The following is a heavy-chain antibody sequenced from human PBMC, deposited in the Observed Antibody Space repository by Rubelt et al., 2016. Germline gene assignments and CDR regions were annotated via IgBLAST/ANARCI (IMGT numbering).Heavy chain of an antibody. CDR2: INTDGST. D-gene: IGHD3-3*01. V-gene: IGHV3-74*01. J-gene: IGHJ4*02. Sequence: GKGLVWVSRINTDGSTSYADSVKGRFSISRDNSKNTLFLQMNSLRAEDTALYYCARDRGSYDSDGPDYWGQGTLITVSS. CDR3: ARDRGSYDSDGPDY.